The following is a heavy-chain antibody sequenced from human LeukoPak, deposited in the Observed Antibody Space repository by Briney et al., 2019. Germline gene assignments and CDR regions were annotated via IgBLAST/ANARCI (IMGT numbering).Heavy chain of an antibody. CDR2: ISGSGGST. V-gene: IGHV3-23*01. CDR1: GFTFSSYA. J-gene: IGHJ4*02. D-gene: IGHD3-10*01. CDR3: ANSGSGSYYKSYYFDY. Sequence: PGGSLRLSCAASGFTFSSYAMSWVRQAPGKGLEWVSAISGSGGSTYYADSVKGRFTISRDNSKNTLYLQMNSLRAEDTAVYYCANSGSGSYYKSYYFDYWGQGTLVTVSS.